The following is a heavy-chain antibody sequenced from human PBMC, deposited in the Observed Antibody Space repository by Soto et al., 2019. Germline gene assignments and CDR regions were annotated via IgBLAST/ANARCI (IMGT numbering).Heavy chain of an antibody. J-gene: IGHJ6*04. CDR1: GFTFSDYY. V-gene: IGHV3-11*06. CDR2: ISSSSGYT. D-gene: IGHD2-2*01. CDR3: AKSLSPAVNYGLDV. Sequence: GGSLRLSCTASGFTFSDYYIYWIRQSPGKGLEWVSYISSSSGYTNYSDSVKGRFTISTDNANNSLYLKMNSLRAEDTAVYYCAKSLSPAVNYGLDVWGKATSVTVSA.